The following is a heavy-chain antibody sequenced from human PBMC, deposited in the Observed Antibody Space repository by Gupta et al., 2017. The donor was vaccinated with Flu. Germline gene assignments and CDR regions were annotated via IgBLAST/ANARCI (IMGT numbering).Heavy chain of an antibody. J-gene: IGHJ4*02. Sequence: YGGNTYYNPSLKSRLSISVDTSKNQFSLKLSSVTVADTAVYYCARARGVYSGSYFDYWGQGTLVTVPS. D-gene: IGHD1-26*01. V-gene: IGHV4-31*02. CDR3: ARARGVYSGSYFDY. CDR2: YGGNT.